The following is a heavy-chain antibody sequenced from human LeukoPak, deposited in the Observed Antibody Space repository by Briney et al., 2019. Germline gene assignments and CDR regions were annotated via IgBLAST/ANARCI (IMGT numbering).Heavy chain of an antibody. J-gene: IGHJ5*02. Sequence: ASVKVSCKASGYTFTSYAMNWVRQAPGQGLEWMGWINTNTGNPTYAQGFTGRFVFSLDTSFSTAYLQISSLKPEDTAVYYCARDHSFGSYSRFDPWGQGTLVTVSS. D-gene: IGHD1-26*01. CDR2: INTNTGNP. CDR3: ARDHSFGSYSRFDP. CDR1: GYTFTSYA. V-gene: IGHV7-4-1*02.